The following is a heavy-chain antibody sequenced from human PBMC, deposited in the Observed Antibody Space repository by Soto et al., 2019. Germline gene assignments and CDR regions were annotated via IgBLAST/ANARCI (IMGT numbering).Heavy chain of an antibody. V-gene: IGHV4-31*03. CDR1: GGSISSGGYY. Sequence: QVQLQESGPGLVKSSQTLSLTCTVSGGSISSGGYYWSWLRQHPGKGLEWIGYIYYSGSTYYNPSLKRRVAISLDPSKNQCSLKLSSVTAADTAVYFCARVDIRFWSGYYPDYWGQGTLVTVSS. CDR2: IYYSGST. CDR3: ARVDIRFWSGYYPDY. J-gene: IGHJ4*02. D-gene: IGHD3-3*01.